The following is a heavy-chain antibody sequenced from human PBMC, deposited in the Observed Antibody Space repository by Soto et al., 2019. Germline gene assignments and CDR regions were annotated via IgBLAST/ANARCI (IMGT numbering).Heavy chain of an antibody. CDR1: GFTFSSYS. CDR2: ISSTSGTI. J-gene: IGHJ6*02. CDR3: AKTSLRVYYYGMDV. Sequence: EVQLVESGGGLVQPGGSLRLSCAASGFTFSSYSMNWVRQAPGKGLEWVSHISSTSGTIYYADSVKGRFTTSRDNAKNSLYLQMTSLRDEDTGVYYCAKTSLRVYYYGMDVWGQGTTVTVSS. V-gene: IGHV3-48*02.